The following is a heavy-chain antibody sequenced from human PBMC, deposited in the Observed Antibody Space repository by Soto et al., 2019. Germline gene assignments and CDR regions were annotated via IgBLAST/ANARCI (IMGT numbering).Heavy chain of an antibody. CDR2: FDPEDGET. V-gene: IGHV1-24*01. J-gene: IGHJ3*02. D-gene: IGHD3-9*01. Sequence: ASVKVSCKVSGYTLTELSMHWVRQAPGKGLEWMGGFDPEDGETIYAQNFQGRVTMTEDTSTDTAYMELSSLRSEDTAVYYCATDRARVLRYFDWLLFGPDAFDIWGQGTMVTVSS. CDR3: ATDRARVLRYFDWLLFGPDAFDI. CDR1: GYTLTELS.